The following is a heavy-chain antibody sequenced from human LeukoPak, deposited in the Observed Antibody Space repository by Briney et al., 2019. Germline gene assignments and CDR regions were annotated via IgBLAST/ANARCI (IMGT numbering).Heavy chain of an antibody. D-gene: IGHD3-22*01. V-gene: IGHV3-23*01. CDR3: AKLSMGYDSSGYYYDFDY. CDR1: GFTFSSYA. J-gene: IGHJ4*02. Sequence: GGSVRLSCAASGFTFSSYAMSWVRQAPGKGLEWVSAISGSGGSTYYADSVKGRFTISRDNSKNTLYLQMNSLRAEDTAVYYCAKLSMGYDSSGYYYDFDYWGQGTLVTVSS. CDR2: ISGSGGST.